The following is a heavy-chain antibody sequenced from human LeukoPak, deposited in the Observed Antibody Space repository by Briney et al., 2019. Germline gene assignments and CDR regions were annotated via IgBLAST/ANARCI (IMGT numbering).Heavy chain of an antibody. D-gene: IGHD5-12*01. V-gene: IGHV7-4-1*02. CDR2: INTNTGNP. Sequence: ASAKVSCKASGYTFTSYAMNWVRQAPGQGLEWMGWINTNTGNPTYAQGFTGRFVFSLDTSVSTAYLQISSLKAEDTAVYYCARIRSGYDYGAGTLSYFDYWGQGTLVTVSS. J-gene: IGHJ4*02. CDR1: GYTFTSYA. CDR3: ARIRSGYDYGAGTLSYFDY.